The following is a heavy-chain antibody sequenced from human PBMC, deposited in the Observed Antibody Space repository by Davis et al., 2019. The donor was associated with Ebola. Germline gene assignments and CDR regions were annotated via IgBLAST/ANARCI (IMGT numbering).Heavy chain of an antibody. CDR3: ARGVKLELRPLDY. D-gene: IGHD1-7*01. Sequence: GESLKISCAASGFTFSSYSMNWVRQAPGKGLEWVSYISSSSSTIYYADSVKGRFTISRDNAKNSLYLQMNSLRAEDTAVYYCARGVKLELRPLDYWGQGTLVTVSS. J-gene: IGHJ4*02. V-gene: IGHV3-48*01. CDR1: GFTFSSYS. CDR2: ISSSSSTI.